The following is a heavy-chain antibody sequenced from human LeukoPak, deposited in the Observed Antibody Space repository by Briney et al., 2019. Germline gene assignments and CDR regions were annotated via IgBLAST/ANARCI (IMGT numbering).Heavy chain of an antibody. V-gene: IGHV4-30-2*01. CDR1: GGSISSGGYY. Sequence: PSETLSLTCTVSGGSISSGGYYWSWIRQPPGKGLEWIGYIYHSGSTYYNPSLKSRVTISVDRSKNQFSLKLSSVTAADTAVYYCAREVVGQWLVLVAFDIWGQGTMVIVSS. CDR3: AREVVGQWLVLVAFDI. CDR2: IYHSGST. J-gene: IGHJ3*02. D-gene: IGHD6-19*01.